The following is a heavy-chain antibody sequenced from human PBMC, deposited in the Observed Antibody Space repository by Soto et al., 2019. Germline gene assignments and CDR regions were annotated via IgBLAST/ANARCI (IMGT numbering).Heavy chain of an antibody. CDR3: ARDGVGGSDFWSGYYLGHYYYYYGMDV. Sequence: PGGSLRLSCAASGFTVSSNYMSWVRQAPGKGLEWVAVIWYDGSNKYYADSVKGRFTISRDNSKNTLYLQMNSLRAEDTAVYYCARDGVGGSDFWSGYYLGHYYYYYGMDVWGQGTTVTVSS. V-gene: IGHV3-33*08. CDR1: GFTVSSNY. CDR2: IWYDGSNK. J-gene: IGHJ6*02. D-gene: IGHD3-3*01.